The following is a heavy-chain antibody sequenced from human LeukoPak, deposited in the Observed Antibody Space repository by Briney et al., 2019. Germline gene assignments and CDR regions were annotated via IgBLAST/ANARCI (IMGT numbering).Heavy chain of an antibody. J-gene: IGHJ4*02. Sequence: GSLRLSCAASGFTFSNYAMSWVRQAPGKGLEWVSAISGSGGSTYYADSVKGRFTISRDNSKNTLYLQMNSLRAEDTAVYYCARDYVWGSYREYYFDYWGQGTLVTVSS. CDR3: ARDYVWGSYREYYFDY. D-gene: IGHD3-16*02. CDR2: ISGSGGST. V-gene: IGHV3-23*01. CDR1: GFTFSNYA.